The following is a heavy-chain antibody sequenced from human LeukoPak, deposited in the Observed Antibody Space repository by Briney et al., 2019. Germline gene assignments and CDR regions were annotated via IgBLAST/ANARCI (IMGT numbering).Heavy chain of an antibody. J-gene: IGHJ5*02. CDR1: GFTFSSYE. CDR2: ISSSGSTI. V-gene: IGHV3-48*03. CDR3: ARVIDCSSTSCYTAKWFDP. Sequence: PGGSLRLSCAASGFTFSSYEMNWVRQAPGKGLEWVSYISSSGSTIYYADSVKGRFTISRDNAKNSLYLQMNSLRAEDTAVYYCARVIDCSSTSCYTAKWFDPWGQGTLVTVSS. D-gene: IGHD2-2*02.